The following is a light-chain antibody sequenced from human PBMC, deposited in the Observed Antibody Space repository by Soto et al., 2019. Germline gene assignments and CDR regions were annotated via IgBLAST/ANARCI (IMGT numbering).Light chain of an antibody. V-gene: IGKV1-5*01. Sequence: DIQMTQSPSTLSASVGDRVTITCRASQSIRSWLAWYQQKLGKAPKLLIYDASTLESGVPSRFSGSESGTEFTLTISSLQPDDFATYYCQQYSSYSYTFGQGTKVEIK. CDR2: DAS. CDR3: QQYSSYSYT. CDR1: QSIRSW. J-gene: IGKJ2*01.